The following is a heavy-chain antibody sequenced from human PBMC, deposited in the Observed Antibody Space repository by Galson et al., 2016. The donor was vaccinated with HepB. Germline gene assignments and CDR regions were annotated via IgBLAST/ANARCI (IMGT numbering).Heavy chain of an antibody. CDR2: MYYSGST. V-gene: IGHV4-39*01. J-gene: IGHJ6*02. CDR1: GASASSHY. D-gene: IGHD1-26*01. Sequence: ETLSLTCSVSGASASSHYWGWIRQPPGKGLEWIGSMYYSGSTNYNPSLKSRVTISVDTAKNQFSLKLKSVTAADTAVYYCARHPPSGYYYYGLDVWGQGTMVTVSS. CDR3: ARHPPSGYYYYGLDV.